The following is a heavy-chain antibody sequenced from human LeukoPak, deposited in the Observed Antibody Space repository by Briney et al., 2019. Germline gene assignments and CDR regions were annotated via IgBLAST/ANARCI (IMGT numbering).Heavy chain of an antibody. CDR1: GFIFITYA. CDR3: ARDWQLDY. V-gene: IGHV3-30-3*01. Sequence: PPGRSLRLSCAASGFIFITYAMFWVRPGPGKGLEGVAVFSHDGSSKYYADSVKGRFTISRDNSKSTLFLEMNSLTADDTAVYYCARDWQLDYWGQGTLVTVSS. CDR2: FSHDGSSK. J-gene: IGHJ4*02.